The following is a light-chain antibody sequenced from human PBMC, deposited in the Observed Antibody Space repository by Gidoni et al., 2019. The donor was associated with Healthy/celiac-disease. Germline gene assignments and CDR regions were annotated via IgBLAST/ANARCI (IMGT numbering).Light chain of an antibody. J-gene: IGKJ1*01. CDR3: QQYNNWPPWT. Sequence: VLTQSPATLSVSPGERATLSCRASQSVSSNLAWYQQKPGQAPRLLIYGASTRATGIPARFSGSGSGTEFTLTISSLQSEDFAVYYCQQYNNWPPWTFGQGTKVEIK. CDR1: QSVSSN. V-gene: IGKV3-15*01. CDR2: GAS.